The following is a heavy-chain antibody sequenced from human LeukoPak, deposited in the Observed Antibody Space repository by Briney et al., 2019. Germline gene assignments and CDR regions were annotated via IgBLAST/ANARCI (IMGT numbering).Heavy chain of an antibody. CDR1: GYTFTGYY. CDR3: ARVCCSGGSCYLYYFDY. V-gene: IGHV1-2*06. J-gene: IGHJ4*02. Sequence: ASVKVSCKASGYTFTGYYMPWVRQAPGQGLEWMGRINPNSGGTNYAQKFQGRVTMTRDTSMSTAYMELSRLRSDDTAVYYCARVCCSGGSCYLYYFDYWGQGTLVTVSS. CDR2: INPNSGGT. D-gene: IGHD2-15*01.